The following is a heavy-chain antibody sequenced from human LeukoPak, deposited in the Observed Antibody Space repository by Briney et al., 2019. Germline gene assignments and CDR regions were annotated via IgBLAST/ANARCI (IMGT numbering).Heavy chain of an antibody. V-gene: IGHV1-69*06. D-gene: IGHD1-26*01. CDR1: GGTFSSYA. Sequence: SVKVSCKASGGTFSSYAISWVRQAPGQGLEWMGGIIPIFGTANYAQKFQGRVTITADKSTSTAYMELSSLRSEDTAVYYCARDRSGSYPNFDYWGQGTLVTVSS. CDR3: ARDRSGSYPNFDY. J-gene: IGHJ4*02. CDR2: IIPIFGTA.